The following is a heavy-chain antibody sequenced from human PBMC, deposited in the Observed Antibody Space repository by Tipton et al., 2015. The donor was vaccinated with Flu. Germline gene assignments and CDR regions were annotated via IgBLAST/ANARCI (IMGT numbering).Heavy chain of an antibody. CDR3: ARQHCTTARCYPLDALDI. V-gene: IGHV4-59*01. J-gene: IGHJ3*02. CDR1: GGSFSPYY. Sequence: TLSLTCTVSGGSFSPYYWSWIRQPPGKGLEWIGYIYYSGTTNYNPSLESRVTISLDTSKNQFSLKVNSMTAADTAVYYCARQHCTTARCYPLDALDIWGQGTKVAVSS. D-gene: IGHD2-2*01. CDR2: IYYSGTT.